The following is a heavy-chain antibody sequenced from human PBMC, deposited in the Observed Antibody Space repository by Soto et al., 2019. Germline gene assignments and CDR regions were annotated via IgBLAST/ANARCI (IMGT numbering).Heavy chain of an antibody. D-gene: IGHD3-22*01. CDR2: IKSKTDGGTT. V-gene: IGHV3-15*01. J-gene: IGHJ4*02. Sequence: PGGSLRLSCAASGFTFSNAWMSWVRQAPGKGLEWVGRIKSKTDGGTTDYAAPVKGRFTISRDDSKNTLYLQMNSLKTEDTAVYYCTTAYYYDSSGYYFDYWGQGTLVTVYS. CDR1: GFTFSNAW. CDR3: TTAYYYDSSGYYFDY.